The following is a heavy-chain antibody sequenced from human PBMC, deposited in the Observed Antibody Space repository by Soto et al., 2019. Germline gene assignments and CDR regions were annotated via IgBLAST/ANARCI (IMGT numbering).Heavy chain of an antibody. CDR1: GFSFRNFA. J-gene: IGHJ4*02. Sequence: QVPLVESGGGVAQPGRSLGLSCTASGFSFRNFAMHWVRQAPGKGLEWVAVISYDGKNKFYADSVRGRFTISRDNSNNTLSLQMNSLTAEDTAVYYCAKAYYDYWNGDYTDDYWGQGTLVTVSS. CDR3: AKAYYDYWNGDYTDDY. D-gene: IGHD3-3*01. V-gene: IGHV3-30*04. CDR2: ISYDGKNK.